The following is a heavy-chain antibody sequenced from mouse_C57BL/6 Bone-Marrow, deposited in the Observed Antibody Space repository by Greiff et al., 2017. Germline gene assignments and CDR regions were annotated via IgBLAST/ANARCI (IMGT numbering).Heavy chain of an antibody. Sequence: EVQLQQSGPELVKPGASVKISCKASGYTFTDYYMNWVKQSHGKSLEWIGDINPNNGGTSYNQKFKGKATLTVDKSSSTAYMELRSLTSEDSAVYYCARSCFACWGQGTLVTVSA. V-gene: IGHV1-26*01. CDR3: ARSCFAC. J-gene: IGHJ3*01. CDR2: INPNNGGT. CDR1: GYTFTDYY.